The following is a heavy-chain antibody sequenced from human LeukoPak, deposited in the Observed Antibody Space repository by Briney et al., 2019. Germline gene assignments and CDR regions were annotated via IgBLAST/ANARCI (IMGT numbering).Heavy chain of an antibody. CDR1: GFTVTTNY. CDR2: IYSGGST. CDR3: ARDPQANSGLGY. V-gene: IGHV3-66*01. J-gene: IGHJ4*02. Sequence: GGSLRLSCAASGFTVTTNYMSWVRQAPGKGLEWVSVIYSGGSTYYADPVKGRFTISRDNSKNTLYLQMNSLRAEDTAVYYCARDPQANSGLGYWGQGTLVIVFS. D-gene: IGHD5-12*01.